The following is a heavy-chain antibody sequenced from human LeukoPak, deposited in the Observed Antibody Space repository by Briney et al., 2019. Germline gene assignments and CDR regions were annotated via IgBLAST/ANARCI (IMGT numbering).Heavy chain of an antibody. CDR1: GFNFSIYS. D-gene: IGHD2-8*01. CDR3: ACSLLMVSYMDV. CDR2: ISVASSFK. V-gene: IGHV3-21*01. Sequence: GGSLRLSCAASGFNFSIYSMIWVRQAPGKGLEWVSTISVASSFKYYADSVKGRFTISRDNARNAMYLQMNSLRAEDTAVYYCACSLLMVSYMDVWGKGTTVTISS. J-gene: IGHJ6*03.